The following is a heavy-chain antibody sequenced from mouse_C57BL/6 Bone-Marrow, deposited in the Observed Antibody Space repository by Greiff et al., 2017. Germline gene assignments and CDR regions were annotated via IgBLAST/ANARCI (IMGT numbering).Heavy chain of an antibody. CDR3: ARDGNSDY. CDR1: GYTFTDYY. D-gene: IGHD1-1*01. J-gene: IGHJ2*01. V-gene: IGHV1-76*01. Sequence: QVQLQQSGAELVRPGASVKLSCKASGYTFTDYYINWVKQRPGQGLEWIARIYPGSGNTYYNEKFKGKATLTAEKSSSTAYMQLSSLTSEDSAVYFCARDGNSDYWGQGTTLTVSS. CDR2: IYPGSGNT.